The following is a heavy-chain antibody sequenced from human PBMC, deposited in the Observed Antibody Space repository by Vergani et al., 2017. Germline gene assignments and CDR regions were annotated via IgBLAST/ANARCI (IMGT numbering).Heavy chain of an antibody. CDR1: GFTFSSYA. D-gene: IGHD4-17*01. V-gene: IGHV3-30-3*01. CDR3: ARGASGDYVSSFDY. Sequence: QVQLVESGGGVVQPGRSLRLSCAASGFTFSSYAMHWVRQAPGKGLEWVAVMSYDGSNKYYADSVKGRFTISRDNSKNTLYLQMNSLRAEDTAVYYCARGASGDYVSSFDYWGQGTLVTVSS. CDR2: MSYDGSNK. J-gene: IGHJ4*02.